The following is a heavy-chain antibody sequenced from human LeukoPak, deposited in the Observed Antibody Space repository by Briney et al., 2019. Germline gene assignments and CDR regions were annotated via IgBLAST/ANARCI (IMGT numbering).Heavy chain of an antibody. CDR2: IKQDGSEK. CDR3: AREPLGIDY. D-gene: IGHD7-27*01. V-gene: IGHV3-7*01. Sequence: GGSLRLSCAASGFTFSSYAMSWVRQAPGKGLEWVANIKQDGSEKYYVDSVKGRFTISRDNAKNSLYLQMNSLRAEDTAVYYCAREPLGIDYWGQGTLVTVSS. CDR1: GFTFSSYA. J-gene: IGHJ4*02.